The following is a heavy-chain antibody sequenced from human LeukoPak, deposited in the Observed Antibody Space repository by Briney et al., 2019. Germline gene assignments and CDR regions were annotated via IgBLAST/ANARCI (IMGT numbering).Heavy chain of an antibody. Sequence: SETLSLTCTVSGDSISSYYWSWIRQPPGKGLEWIGHIYYSGSTSYNPSLKSRVTISVDTSKNQFSLKLSSMTAADTAVYYCARRHGYNSDYWGQGTLVTVSS. D-gene: IGHD5-24*01. CDR3: ARRHGYNSDY. CDR2: IYYSGST. J-gene: IGHJ4*02. CDR1: GDSISSYY. V-gene: IGHV4-59*01.